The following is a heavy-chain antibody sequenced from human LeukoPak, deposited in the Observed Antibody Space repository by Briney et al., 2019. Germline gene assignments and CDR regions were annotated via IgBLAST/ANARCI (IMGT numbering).Heavy chain of an antibody. D-gene: IGHD2-21*01. Sequence: PSETLSLTCAVSGGSISSGIYSWNWIRQPPGMGLEWIGYIYHNGNTYYNPSLKSGVTISVDRPKNQFSLKLSSVTAADTAVYYCARDSGDYPFYFDSWGQGALVTVSS. V-gene: IGHV4-30-2*01. J-gene: IGHJ4*02. CDR3: ARDSGDYPFYFDS. CDR2: IYHNGNT. CDR1: GGSISSGIYS.